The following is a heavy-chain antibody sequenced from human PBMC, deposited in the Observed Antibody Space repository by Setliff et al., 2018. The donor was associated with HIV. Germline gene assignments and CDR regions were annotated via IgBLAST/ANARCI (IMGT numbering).Heavy chain of an antibody. CDR1: GGSLSSGSHY. V-gene: IGHV4-61*09. CDR3: EAATVGETGYYGIDV. Sequence: SETLSLTCSVSGGSLSSGSHYCTWLRQAAGKGLEWIGHFYTSGTTNYNPSLESRVTISVDTSKNQFSLKLSSVTAADTAVYYCEAATVGETGYYGIDVWGPGTTVTVSS. J-gene: IGHJ6*02. CDR2: FYTSGTT. D-gene: IGHD1-26*01.